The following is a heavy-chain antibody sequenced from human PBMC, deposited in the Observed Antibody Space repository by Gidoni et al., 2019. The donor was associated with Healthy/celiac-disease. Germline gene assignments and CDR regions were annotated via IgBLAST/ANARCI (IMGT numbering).Heavy chain of an antibody. CDR2: ISWNSGSI. V-gene: IGHV3-9*01. J-gene: IGHJ3*02. CDR3: AKSWIRSGSWVLGAFDI. CDR1: GFTFDDYA. D-gene: IGHD6-19*01. Sequence: EVQLVESGGGLVQPGRSLRLSCAASGFTFDDYAMHGVRQAPGKGLEWVSGISWNSGSIGYADSVKGRFTISRDNAKNSLYLQMNSLRAEDTALYYCAKSWIRSGSWVLGAFDIWGQGTMVTVSS.